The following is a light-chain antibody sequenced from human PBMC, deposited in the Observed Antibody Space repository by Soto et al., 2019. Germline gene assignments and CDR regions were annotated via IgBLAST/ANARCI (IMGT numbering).Light chain of an antibody. Sequence: EIELTQSPGTLSLSPGERVTLSCRASQSVTRSFLAWYQQKPGQAPRLLIYGASGRATGIPDRFSGSGSGTDFTLTISRLEPEDFAVYYCHQYGSSPQAFGPGTKVDIK. J-gene: IGKJ3*01. CDR3: HQYGSSPQA. CDR1: QSVTRSF. V-gene: IGKV3-20*01. CDR2: GAS.